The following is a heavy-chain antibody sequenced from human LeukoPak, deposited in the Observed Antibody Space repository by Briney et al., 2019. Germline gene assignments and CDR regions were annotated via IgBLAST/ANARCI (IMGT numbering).Heavy chain of an antibody. D-gene: IGHD3-10*01. CDR1: GFTFSDYY. CDR2: ISSSSSYT. V-gene: IGHV3-11*06. Sequence: GGSLRLSCAASGFTFSDYYMSWIRQAPGKGLEWVPYISSSSSYTNYADSVKGRFTISRDNAKNSLYLQMNSLRAEDTAVYYCARSHGATLDYWGQGTLVTVSS. CDR3: ARSHGATLDY. J-gene: IGHJ4*02.